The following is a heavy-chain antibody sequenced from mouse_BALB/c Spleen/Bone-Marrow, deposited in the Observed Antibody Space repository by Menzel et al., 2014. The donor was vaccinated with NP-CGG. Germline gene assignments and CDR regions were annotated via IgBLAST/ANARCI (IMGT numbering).Heavy chain of an antibody. Sequence: PLQQSGAELVKPGASVKLSCTASGFKFKDTHMHWVKQRPEQGLEWIGRIDPASGDTKYDPKFQGKAAITGDTSSNTAYLQLSSLTSEDTAAYYCSRDYGGTAWFAYWGQGTLVTVSA. J-gene: IGHJ3*01. CDR3: SRDYGGTAWFAY. CDR1: GFKFKDTH. D-gene: IGHD1-1*01. V-gene: IGHV14-3*02. CDR2: IDPASGDT.